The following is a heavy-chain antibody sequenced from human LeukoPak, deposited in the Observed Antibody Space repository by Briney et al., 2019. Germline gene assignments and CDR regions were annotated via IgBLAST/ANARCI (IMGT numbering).Heavy chain of an antibody. CDR3: ATFTHIVGATRGAFDI. J-gene: IGHJ3*02. CDR1: GGSFSGYY. Sequence: PSETLSLTCAVYGGSFSGYYWSWIRQPPGKGLEWTGEINHSGSTNYNPSLKSRVTISVDTSKNQFSLKLSSVTAADTAVYYCATFTHIVGATRGAFDIWGQGTMVTVSS. CDR2: INHSGST. D-gene: IGHD1-26*01. V-gene: IGHV4-34*01.